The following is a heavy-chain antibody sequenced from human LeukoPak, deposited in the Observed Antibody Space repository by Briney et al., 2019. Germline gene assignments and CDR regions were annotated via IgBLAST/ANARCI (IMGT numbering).Heavy chain of an antibody. CDR1: GFSFSDHY. CDR2: IRSRVNSYTT. Sequence: GGSLRLSCAASGFSFSDHYMDWVRQAPGKGLEWVGRIRSRVNSYTTEYAASVEGRFTISRDDSKNSLYLQLNSLKTEDTAVYYCARVGYDYVWGSYRLDYWGQGTLVTVSS. J-gene: IGHJ4*02. D-gene: IGHD3-16*02. V-gene: IGHV3-72*01. CDR3: ARVGYDYVWGSYRLDY.